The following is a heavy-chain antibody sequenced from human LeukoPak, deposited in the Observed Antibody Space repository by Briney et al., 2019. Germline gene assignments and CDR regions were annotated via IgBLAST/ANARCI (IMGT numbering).Heavy chain of an antibody. J-gene: IGHJ4*02. D-gene: IGHD3-22*01. CDR3: ARLKIVNSSGFDY. CDR2: INPNSGGT. CDR1: GYTFTGYY. V-gene: IGHV1-2*06. Sequence: GASVKVSCKASGYTFTGYYMHWVRQAPGQGLEWMGRINPNSGGTNYARKFQGRVTMTRDTSISTAYMEPSRLRSDDTAVYYCARLKIVNSSGFDYWGQGTLVTVSS.